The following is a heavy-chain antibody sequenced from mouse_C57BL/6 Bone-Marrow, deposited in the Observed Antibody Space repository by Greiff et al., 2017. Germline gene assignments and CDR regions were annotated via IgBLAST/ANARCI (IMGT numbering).Heavy chain of an antibody. CDR2: IRLKSDNYAT. V-gene: IGHV6-3*01. CDR3: TGRWFPYYFDY. D-gene: IGHD2-3*01. Sequence: EVKVVESGGGLVQPGGSMKLSCVASGFTFSNYWMNWVRQSPEKGLEWVAQIRLKSDNYATHYAESVKGRFTISRDDSKSSVYLQMNNLRAEDTGIYYCTGRWFPYYFDYWGQGTTLTVSS. J-gene: IGHJ2*01. CDR1: GFTFSNYW.